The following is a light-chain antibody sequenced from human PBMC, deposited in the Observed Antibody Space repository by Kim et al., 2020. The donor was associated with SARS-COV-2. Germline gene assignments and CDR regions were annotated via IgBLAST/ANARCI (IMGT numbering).Light chain of an antibody. CDR3: MQATQWPYT. Sequence: QPASISCRTSQSLVHRNGDTDLNWLQQRPSQSPRRLIYRVSSRDSGVPDRFSASGSGNDFTLKISRVEAEDVGVYYCMQATQWPYTFGQGTNLEIK. J-gene: IGKJ2*01. CDR1: QSLVHRNGDTD. V-gene: IGKV2-30*02. CDR2: RVS.